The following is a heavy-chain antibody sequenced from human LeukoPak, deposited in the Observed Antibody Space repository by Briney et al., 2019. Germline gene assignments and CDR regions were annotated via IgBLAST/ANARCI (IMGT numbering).Heavy chain of an antibody. D-gene: IGHD3-22*01. J-gene: IGHJ3*02. Sequence: PSETLSLTCTVSGGSISSSGYYWGWIRQPPGTGLEWIGSIYYRGSTCYNPSLKSRVTISVDTSKNQFSLKLSSVTAADTAVYYCARVWDTYYYDSSGYRSSSDIWGQGTMVTVSS. CDR1: GGSISSSGYY. CDR2: IYYRGST. V-gene: IGHV4-39*07. CDR3: ARVWDTYYYDSSGYRSSSDI.